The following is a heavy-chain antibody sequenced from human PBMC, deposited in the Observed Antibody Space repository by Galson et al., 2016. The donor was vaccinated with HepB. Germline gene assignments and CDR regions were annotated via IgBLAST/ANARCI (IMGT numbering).Heavy chain of an antibody. CDR3: ARLHSGDYLDT. CDR2: IFYSGMT. CDR1: GGSINTHSYY. D-gene: IGHD4-17*01. Sequence: TLSLTCTVSGGSINTHSYYWSWIRQHPGKGLEWIGYIFYSGMTNYTPSLKSRVTMSLDTSTNQFSLRLSSVTAADTAVYYCARLHSGDYLDTWGQGALVTVSS. J-gene: IGHJ4*02. V-gene: IGHV4-31*03.